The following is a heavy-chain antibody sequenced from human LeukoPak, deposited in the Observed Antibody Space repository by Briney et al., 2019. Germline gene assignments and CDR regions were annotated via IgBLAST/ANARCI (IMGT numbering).Heavy chain of an antibody. V-gene: IGHV3-21*01. CDR1: GFTFSSYS. J-gene: IGHJ4*02. Sequence: GGSLRLSCAASGFTFSSYSMNWVRQAPGKGLEWVSAISGDSRYIYYADSVRGRFTISRDNAENSLYLQMNSLRVEDTAVYYCARDQSTGTTGGDYWGQGTLVTVSS. CDR3: ARDQSTGTTGGDY. D-gene: IGHD1-7*01. CDR2: ISGDSRYI.